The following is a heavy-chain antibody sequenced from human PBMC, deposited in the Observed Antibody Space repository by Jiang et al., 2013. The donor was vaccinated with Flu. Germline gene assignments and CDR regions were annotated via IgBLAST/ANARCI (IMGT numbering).Heavy chain of an antibody. D-gene: IGHD6-13*01. CDR1: GYTFTSYA. CDR2: INAGNGNT. Sequence: GAEVKKPGASVKVSCKASGYTFTSYAMHWVRQAPGQRLEWMGWINAGNGNTKYSQKFQGRVTITRDTSASTAYMELSSLRSEDTAVYYCARISAAGTNPKIYYYYGMDVWGQGTTVTVSS. CDR3: ARISAAGTNPKIYYYYGMDV. V-gene: IGHV1-3*01. J-gene: IGHJ6*02.